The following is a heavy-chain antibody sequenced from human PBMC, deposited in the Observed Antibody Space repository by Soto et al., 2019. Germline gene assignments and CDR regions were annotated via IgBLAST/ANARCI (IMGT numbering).Heavy chain of an antibody. J-gene: IGHJ3*02. Sequence: ASVKVSCKASGYTFTSYYMHWVRQAPGQGLEWMGIINPSGGSTSYAQKFQGRVTMPRDTSTSTVYMELSSLRSEDTAVYYCARGGLGIVGATLAPYDAFDIWGQGTMVTVSS. V-gene: IGHV1-46*01. CDR2: INPSGGST. CDR1: GYTFTSYY. CDR3: ARGGLGIVGATLAPYDAFDI. D-gene: IGHD1-26*01.